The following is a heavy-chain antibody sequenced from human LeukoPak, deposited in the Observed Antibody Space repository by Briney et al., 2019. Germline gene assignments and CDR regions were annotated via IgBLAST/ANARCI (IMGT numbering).Heavy chain of an antibody. CDR2: INTNTGNP. J-gene: IGHJ4*02. Sequence: ASVKVSCKASGYTFTSYTMNWVRQAPGQGLEWMGWINTNTGNPTYAQGFTGRFAFSLDTSVSTAYLQISSLKAEDTAVYYCAREATRWSSGILDYWGQGTLVTVSS. CDR3: AREATRWSSGILDY. CDR1: GYTFTSYT. D-gene: IGHD3-22*01. V-gene: IGHV7-4-1*02.